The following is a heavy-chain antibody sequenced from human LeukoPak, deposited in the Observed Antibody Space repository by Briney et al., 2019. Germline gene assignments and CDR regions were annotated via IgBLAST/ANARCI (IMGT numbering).Heavy chain of an antibody. CDR3: TRVSAGATDY. CDR2: IYYSGST. D-gene: IGHD1-26*01. Sequence: SETLSLTCTVSGGPISSYYWSWIRQPPGKGLEWIGYIYYSGSTNYNPSLKSRVTISVDTSKNQFSLKLISVTAADSAVYYCTRVSAGATDYWGQGTLVTVSS. V-gene: IGHV4-59*08. CDR1: GGPISSYY. J-gene: IGHJ4*02.